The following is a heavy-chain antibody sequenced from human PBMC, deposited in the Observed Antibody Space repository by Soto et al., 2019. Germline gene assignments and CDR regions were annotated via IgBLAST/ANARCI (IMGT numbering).Heavy chain of an antibody. J-gene: IGHJ5*02. CDR2: MYYTGST. CDR1: GDSISDNY. CDR3: VGGGIAGNWFDP. V-gene: IGHV4-59*12. Sequence: SETLSLTCTVSGDSISDNYWSWIRQPPGKTLEWIGYMYYTGSTNYNPSLKSRVTMSVDTSKNQFSLRLSSVTAADTAVYYCVGGGIAGNWFDPWGQGTLVTVSS. D-gene: IGHD6-13*01.